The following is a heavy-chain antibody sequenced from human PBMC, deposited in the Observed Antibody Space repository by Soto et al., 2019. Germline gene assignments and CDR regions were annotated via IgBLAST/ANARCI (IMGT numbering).Heavy chain of an antibody. CDR1: GVSINSYC. Sequence: SETLSLTCTVSGVSINSYCWSWIRQPPGKGLEWIAYIFDSGNANYNPSLKSRVTISVDTSKNQFSLKLTSVTAADTAVYYCARHRRTTVAKFYFDNWGQGALVTVSS. V-gene: IGHV4-59*08. J-gene: IGHJ4*02. CDR2: IFDSGNA. D-gene: IGHD4-4*01. CDR3: ARHRRTTVAKFYFDN.